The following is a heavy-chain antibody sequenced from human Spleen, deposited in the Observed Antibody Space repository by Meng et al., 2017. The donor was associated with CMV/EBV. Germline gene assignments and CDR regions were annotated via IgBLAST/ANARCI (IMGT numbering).Heavy chain of an antibody. D-gene: IGHD2-8*01. CDR1: GFTFDDYA. CDR3: ATASNARGNEDFFHY. Sequence: SLKISCAASGFTFDDYAMHWVRQAPGKGLEWVSGISWNSGRIGYADSVKGQFTISRDNAKNFLYLQMNSLRAEDPAVYSCATASNARGNEDFFHYCGQGKLVTVSS. V-gene: IGHV3-9*01. J-gene: IGHJ4*02. CDR2: ISWNSGRI.